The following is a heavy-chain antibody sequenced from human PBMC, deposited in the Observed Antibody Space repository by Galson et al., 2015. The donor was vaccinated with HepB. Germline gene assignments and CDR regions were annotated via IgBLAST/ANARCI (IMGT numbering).Heavy chain of an antibody. V-gene: IGHV1-3*01. D-gene: IGHD3-10*01. Sequence: SVKVSCKASGYTFTSYAMHWVRQAPGQRLEWMGWINAGNGNTKYSQKFQGRVTITRDTSACTAYMELSSLRSEDTAVYYCARQREPITMVRGVIITSWFDPWGQGTLVTVSS. CDR1: GYTFTSYA. J-gene: IGHJ5*02. CDR2: INAGNGNT. CDR3: ARQREPITMVRGVIITSWFDP.